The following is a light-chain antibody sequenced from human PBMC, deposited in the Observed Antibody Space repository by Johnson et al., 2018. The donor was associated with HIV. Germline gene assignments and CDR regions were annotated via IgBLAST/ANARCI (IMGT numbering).Light chain of an antibody. Sequence: QSVLTQPPSVSAAPGQQVTISCSGNSSNIASYYVSWYQQVPGAAPKLLIYQNNKRPSAIPDRFSASKSGTSATLGITGRQTGDEADYDCVTWDSSLSAYVFGTGTKVTVL. V-gene: IGLV1-51*02. CDR3: VTWDSSLSAYV. CDR2: QNN. J-gene: IGLJ1*01. CDR1: SSNIASYY.